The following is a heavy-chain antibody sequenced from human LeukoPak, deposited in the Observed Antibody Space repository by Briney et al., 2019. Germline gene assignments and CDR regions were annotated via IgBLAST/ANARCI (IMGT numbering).Heavy chain of an antibody. CDR2: IRYDGSNK. CDR1: GSTFSSYG. V-gene: IGHV3-30*02. D-gene: IGHD6-13*01. Sequence: GGSLRLSCAASGSTFSSYGMHWVRQAPGKGLEWVAFIRYDGSNKYYADSVKGRFTISRDNSKNTLYLQMNSLRAEDTAVYYCAKDSSSWYLYNWGSSLDYWGQGTLVTVSS. J-gene: IGHJ4*02. CDR3: AKDSSSWYLYNWGSSLDY.